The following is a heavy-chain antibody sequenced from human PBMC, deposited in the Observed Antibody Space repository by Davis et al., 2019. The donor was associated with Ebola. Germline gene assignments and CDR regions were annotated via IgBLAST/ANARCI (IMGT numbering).Heavy chain of an antibody. CDR2: ISSNGGST. V-gene: IGHV3-64*01. Sequence: GESLKISCAASGFTFSSYAMHWVRQAPGKGLEYVSAISSNGGSTYYANSVKGRFTISRDNSKNTLYLQMGSLRAEDTAVYYCAKGFYDFWSGYPWGQGTTVTVSS. CDR3: AKGFYDFWSGYP. CDR1: GFTFSSYA. J-gene: IGHJ6*02. D-gene: IGHD3-3*01.